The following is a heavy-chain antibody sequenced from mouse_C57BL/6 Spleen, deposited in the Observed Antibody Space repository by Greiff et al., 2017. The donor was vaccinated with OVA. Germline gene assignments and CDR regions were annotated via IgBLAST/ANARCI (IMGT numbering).Heavy chain of an antibody. V-gene: IGHV5-17*01. CDR2: ISSGSSTI. CDR3: AREGNYYGSPWFAY. CDR1: GFTFSDYG. J-gene: IGHJ3*01. Sequence: EVQVVESGGGLVKPGGSLKLSCAASGFTFSDYGMHWVRQAPEKGLEWVAYISSGSSTIYYADTVKGRFTISRDNAKNTLFLQMTSLRSEDTAMYYCAREGNYYGSPWFAYWGQGTLVTVSA. D-gene: IGHD1-1*01.